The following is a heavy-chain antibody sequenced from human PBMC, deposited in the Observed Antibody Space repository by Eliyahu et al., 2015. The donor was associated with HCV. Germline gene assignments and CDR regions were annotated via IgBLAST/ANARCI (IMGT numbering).Heavy chain of an antibody. CDR2: IXPSDSYT. CDR3: ARFPSNPSTIPRPDYYYGMDV. J-gene: IGHJ6*02. CDR1: GYSFTSYW. D-gene: IGHD5/OR15-5a*01. V-gene: IGHV5-10-1*03. Sequence: EVQLVQSGAEVKKPGESLRISCKGSGYSFTSYWISWXRQMPGKGLEWMGRIXPSDSYTNYSPSFQGHVTISADKSISTAYLQWSSLKASDTAMYYCARFPSNPSTIPRPDYYYGMDVWGQGTTVTVSS.